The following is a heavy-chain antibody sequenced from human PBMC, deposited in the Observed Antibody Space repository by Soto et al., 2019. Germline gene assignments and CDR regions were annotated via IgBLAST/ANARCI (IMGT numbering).Heavy chain of an antibody. V-gene: IGHV1-58*01. D-gene: IGHD2-15*01. CDR1: GFTFTSSA. J-gene: IGHJ4*02. CDR2: IVVGSGNT. CDR3: AADLGGNPADY. Sequence: QMQLVQSGPEVKKPGTSVKVSCKASGFTFTSSAVQWVRQARGQRLEWIGWIVVGSGNTNYAQKFQERVTITRDMCTSTAYMELRSLRSEDTAVYYCAADLGGNPADYWGQGTLVTVSS.